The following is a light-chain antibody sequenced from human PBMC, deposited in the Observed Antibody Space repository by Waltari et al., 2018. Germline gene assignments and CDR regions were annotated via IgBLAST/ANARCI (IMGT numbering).Light chain of an antibody. CDR1: QSVNSN. Sequence: IVMTHSPPTLSVSPGQRATASRSASQSVNSNLAWYQQKPGQAPRLLICGASIRATGIPARFSGSGSGTEFTLTISILQSEDLAVYFCQQYNDWPPWTFGQGTKVEIK. J-gene: IGKJ1*01. CDR3: QQYNDWPPWT. V-gene: IGKV3D-15*03. CDR2: GAS.